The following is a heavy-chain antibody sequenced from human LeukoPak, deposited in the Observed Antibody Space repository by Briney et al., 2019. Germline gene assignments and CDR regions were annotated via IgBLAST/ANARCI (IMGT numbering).Heavy chain of an antibody. D-gene: IGHD3-10*01. Sequence: PGGSLRLSCAAPGFTFSDYWMFWVRQAPGKGLVWVSCINGDGSSTTYADSVKGRFTISRDNAKNTLYLQMNSLRGEDTAVYYCARDAERSFDYWGQGTLVTVSS. CDR1: GFTFSDYW. V-gene: IGHV3-74*01. J-gene: IGHJ4*02. CDR2: INGDGSST. CDR3: ARDAERSFDY.